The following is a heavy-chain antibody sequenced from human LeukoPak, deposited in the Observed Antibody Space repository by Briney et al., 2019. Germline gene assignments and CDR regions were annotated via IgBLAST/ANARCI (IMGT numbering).Heavy chain of an antibody. CDR3: ARERRSSDSSGYYFDY. V-gene: IGHV3-21*01. D-gene: IGHD3-22*01. Sequence: TGGALRLSCAAPGFTFSSYSMNWVRQGPGKGLEWVSSISSSSSYIYYADSVKGRVTISRDNAKNSLCLQMNTLRAADTGVYYCARERRSSDSSGYYFDYWGQGSLVTVSS. CDR1: GFTFSSYS. J-gene: IGHJ4*02. CDR2: ISSSSSYI.